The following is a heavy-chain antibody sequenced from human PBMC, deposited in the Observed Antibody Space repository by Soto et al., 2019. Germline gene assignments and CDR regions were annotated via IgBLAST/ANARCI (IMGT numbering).Heavy chain of an antibody. CDR1: GFTFSSYA. J-gene: IGHJ6*03. V-gene: IGHV3-23*01. D-gene: IGHD3-16*01. CDR2: ISGSGGST. Sequence: EVQLLESGGGLVQPGGSLRLSCAASGFTFSSYAMSWVRQAPGKWLEWVSAISGSGGSTYYADSVKGRFTISRDNSKNTLYLQMNSLRAEDTAVYYCAKDLGGNYYYYYMDVWGKGTTVTVSS. CDR3: AKDLGGNYYYYYMDV.